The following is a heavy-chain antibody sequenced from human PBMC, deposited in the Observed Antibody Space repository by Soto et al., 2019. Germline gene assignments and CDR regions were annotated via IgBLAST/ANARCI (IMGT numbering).Heavy chain of an antibody. CDR1: SGSISSSNW. V-gene: IGHV4-4*02. CDR3: ARGGSDFWSGYGEGASRGFYY. D-gene: IGHD3-3*01. J-gene: IGHJ4*02. CDR2: IYHSGST. Sequence: QVQLQESGPGLVKPSGTLSLTCAVSSGSISSSNWWRWVRQPPGKGLGWIGEIYHSGSTNYNPSRKSRVTISLDKSKNQFSLKLSSVTAADTAVYYCARGGSDFWSGYGEGASRGFYYWGQGTLVTVSS.